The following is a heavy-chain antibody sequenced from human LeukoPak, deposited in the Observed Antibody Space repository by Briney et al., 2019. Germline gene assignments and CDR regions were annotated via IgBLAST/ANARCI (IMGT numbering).Heavy chain of an antibody. J-gene: IGHJ6*02. V-gene: IGHV3-23*01. CDR2: ISGSGGST. Sequence: GGSLRLSCAASGFTFSTYAMSWVRQAPGKGLEWVSGISGSGGSTYYADSVKGRFTISRDNSKNTLYLQMDSLRAEDTAVYYCAKLIGSYYYYYGMDVWGQGTTVTVSS. CDR3: AKLIGSYYYYYGMDV. D-gene: IGHD1-26*01. CDR1: GFTFSTYA.